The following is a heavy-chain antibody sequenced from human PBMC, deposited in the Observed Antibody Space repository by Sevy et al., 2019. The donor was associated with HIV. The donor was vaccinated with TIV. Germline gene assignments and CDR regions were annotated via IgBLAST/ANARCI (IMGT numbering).Heavy chain of an antibody. CDR1: VDSIRNFY. Sequence: SETLSLTCTVSVDSIRNFYQTWIRQPPGKGLEWIGYNYYSGITNYNPSLKSRVTISVDTSKNQFSLKLRSVTAADTAVYYCARASPEHYYGVDVWGQGTTVTVSS. J-gene: IGHJ6*02. CDR2: NYYSGIT. D-gene: IGHD1-26*01. CDR3: ARASPEHYYGVDV. V-gene: IGHV4-59*01.